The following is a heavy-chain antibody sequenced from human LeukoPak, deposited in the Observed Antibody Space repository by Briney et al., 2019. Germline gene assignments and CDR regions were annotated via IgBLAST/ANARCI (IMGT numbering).Heavy chain of an antibody. Sequence: GGSLRLSCAASGFTFSSYSMNWVRQAPGKGLEWVSSISSSSSYRYYADSVKGRFTISRDNAKNSLYLQMNSLRAEDTAVYYCARGGRAARTFDYWGQGTLVTVSS. CDR2: ISSSSSYR. V-gene: IGHV3-21*01. D-gene: IGHD6-6*01. CDR3: ARGGRAARTFDY. CDR1: GFTFSSYS. J-gene: IGHJ4*02.